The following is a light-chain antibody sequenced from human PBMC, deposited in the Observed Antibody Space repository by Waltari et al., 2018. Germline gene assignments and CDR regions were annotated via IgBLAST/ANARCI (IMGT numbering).Light chain of an antibody. CDR2: GAS. J-gene: IGKJ1*01. CDR1: QSDSNNN. CDR3: LQDGTSPGT. V-gene: IGKV3-20*01. Sequence: VLTQSPGSLSLSSAEGATLSDRARQSDSNNNLTWYQHTPGQAPRLLIYGASSRHNGNPDRFSGSGSGKDFTLTISRLEPGEFAMYYCLQDGTSPGTFGQGTKVEIK.